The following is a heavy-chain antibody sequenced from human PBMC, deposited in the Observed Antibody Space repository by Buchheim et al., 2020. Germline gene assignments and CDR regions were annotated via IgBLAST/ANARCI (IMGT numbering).Heavy chain of an antibody. J-gene: IGHJ6*02. D-gene: IGHD4-11*01. CDR3: ASDYTGYYYGMDV. V-gene: IGHV3-72*01. CDR2: SGNRAKSYTT. CDR1: GFTFSDHF. Sequence: EVQLVESGGGLVQPGGSLRVSCAVSGFTFSDHFMEWVRQAPGKGLEWVGRSGNRAKSYTTEYAASVKGRSTISRDDSKKLLYLQMNSLKTEDTAVYYCASDYTGYYYGMDVWGQGTT.